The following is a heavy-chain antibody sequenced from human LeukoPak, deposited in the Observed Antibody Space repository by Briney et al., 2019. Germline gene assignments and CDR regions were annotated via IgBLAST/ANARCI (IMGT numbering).Heavy chain of an antibody. CDR1: GQTLTTYG. V-gene: IGHV1-18*01. D-gene: IGHD1-26*01. CDR3: ARGWELHD. Sequence: GASVKVSCRASGQTLTTYGISWVRQAPGQGLEWMGWISASSGNTKYSHKVQGRVAMTTDTSTNTAFLELRSLSCDDTAVYYCARGWELHDWGQEALVTVSS. J-gene: IGHJ4*02. CDR2: ISASSGNT.